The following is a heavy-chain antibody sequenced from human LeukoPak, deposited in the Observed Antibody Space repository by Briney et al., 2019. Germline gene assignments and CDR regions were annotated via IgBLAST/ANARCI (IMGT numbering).Heavy chain of an antibody. Sequence: SETLSLTCTGSGGSISSYYWSWIRQPPGKGLEWIGYIYYSGSTNYNPSLKSRVTISVDTSKNQFSLKLSSVTAADTAVYYCARDRGSSWYRWFDPWGQGTLVTVSS. V-gene: IGHV4-59*01. CDR2: IYYSGST. J-gene: IGHJ5*02. D-gene: IGHD6-13*01. CDR3: ARDRGSSWYRWFDP. CDR1: GGSISSYY.